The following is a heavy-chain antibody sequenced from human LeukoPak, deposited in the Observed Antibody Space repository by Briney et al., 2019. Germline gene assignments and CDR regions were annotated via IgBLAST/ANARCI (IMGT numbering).Heavy chain of an antibody. CDR1: GGSISSYY. CDR2: ISTSGST. V-gene: IGHV4-4*07. CDR3: ARGRRDGYNLEYFDK. J-gene: IGHJ4*02. Sequence: SQTLSLTCTVSGGSISSYYWSWIRQPAGKGLESIGHISTSGSTNYNPSLKSRVTMSVDTSKNQFSLKLSSVTAADTAVYYCARGRRDGYNLEYFDKWGQGTLVTVSS. D-gene: IGHD5-24*01.